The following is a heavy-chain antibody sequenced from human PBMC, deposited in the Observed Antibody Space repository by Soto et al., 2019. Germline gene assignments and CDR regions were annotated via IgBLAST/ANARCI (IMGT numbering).Heavy chain of an antibody. D-gene: IGHD6-13*01. V-gene: IGHV3-15*01. CDR1: GFTFSNAW. J-gene: IGHJ4*02. Sequence: GGSLRLSCAASGFTFSNAWMSWVRQAPGKGLEWVGRIKSKTDGGTTDYAAPVKGRFTISRDDSKNTLYLQMNSLKTEDTAVYYCTTLGYRSSWYYFDYWGQGTLVTVSS. CDR3: TTLGYRSSWYYFDY. CDR2: IKSKTDGGTT.